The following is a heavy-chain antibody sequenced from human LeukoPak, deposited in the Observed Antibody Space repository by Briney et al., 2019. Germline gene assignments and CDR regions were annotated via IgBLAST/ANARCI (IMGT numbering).Heavy chain of an antibody. V-gene: IGHV3-15*01. CDR3: TTLYNAYSPY. D-gene: IGHD2-21*01. CDR1: GFSFMNAW. J-gene: IGHJ4*02. CDR2: IKSNADGGTP. Sequence: GGSLRLSCAASGFSFMNAWMIWVRQAPAKGLEWVGRIKSNADGGTPDYAAPARGRFTISRDDSKNTLYLQMNSLKTEDTAVSYCTTLYNAYSPYWGRGTLVTVSS.